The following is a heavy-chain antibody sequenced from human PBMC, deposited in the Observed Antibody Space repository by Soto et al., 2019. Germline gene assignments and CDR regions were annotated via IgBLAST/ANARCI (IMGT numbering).Heavy chain of an antibody. Sequence: PSETLSLTCTVSGGSISSYYWSWIRQSAGKGLEWIGRVYSNGSTNYNPSLKSRVTMSVDMSKSQFSLKLNSLTAADTAVYYCARGRFNWNYGRDNCGPVTMGTV. CDR1: GGSISSYY. J-gene: IGHJ3*02. V-gene: IGHV4-4*07. CDR3: ARGRFNWNYGRDN. CDR2: VYSNGST. D-gene: IGHD1-7*01.